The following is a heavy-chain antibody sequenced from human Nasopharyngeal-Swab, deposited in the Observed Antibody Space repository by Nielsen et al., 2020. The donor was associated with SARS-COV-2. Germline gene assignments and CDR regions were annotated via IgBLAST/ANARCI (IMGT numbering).Heavy chain of an antibody. Sequence: SETLSLTCTVSGGSISSGSYYWSWIRQPAGKGLEWIGRIYTSGSTNYNPSLKSRVTISADTSKNQFSLKLSSVTAADTAVYYCARGGSYYYHDYWGQGTLVTVSS. CDR1: GGSISSGSYY. CDR3: ARGGSYYYHDY. J-gene: IGHJ4*02. CDR2: IYTSGST. V-gene: IGHV4-61*02. D-gene: IGHD3-22*01.